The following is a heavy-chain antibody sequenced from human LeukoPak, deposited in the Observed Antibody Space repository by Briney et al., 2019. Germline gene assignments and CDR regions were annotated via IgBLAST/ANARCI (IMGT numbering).Heavy chain of an antibody. CDR1: GYTFTTYD. V-gene: IGHV1-8*03. D-gene: IGHD6-19*01. CDR2: MNPKSGYT. CDR3: VRVAGSIDY. Sequence: ASVTVSCKASGYTFTTYDINWVRQATGQGLEWMGWMNPKSGYTGYAQKFQGRVTITRNNSISTSYMELSSLRSEDTAVYYCVRVAGSIDYWGQGTLVTVSS. J-gene: IGHJ4*02.